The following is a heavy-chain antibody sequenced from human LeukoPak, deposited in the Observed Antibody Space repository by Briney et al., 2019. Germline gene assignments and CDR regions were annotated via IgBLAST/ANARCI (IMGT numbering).Heavy chain of an antibody. Sequence: GGSLRLSCAASGFTFRNYTMTWVRQAPGKGLDWVALIGARDGRTYYADPVKGRFTISRDNFKNTLYLQMNSLRAEDTAIYYCAKGLYDYALDVWGQGTAVTVSS. CDR3: AKGLYDYALDV. V-gene: IGHV3-23*01. CDR2: IGARDGRT. J-gene: IGHJ6*02. CDR1: GFTFRNYT.